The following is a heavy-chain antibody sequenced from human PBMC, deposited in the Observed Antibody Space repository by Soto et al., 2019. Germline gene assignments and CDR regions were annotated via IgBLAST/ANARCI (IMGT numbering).Heavy chain of an antibody. V-gene: IGHV3-30*18. Sequence: GGSLRLSCAASGFTFSSYGMHWVRQAPGKGLEWVAVISYDGSKKYYADSVKGRFTISRDNSKNTLYLQMNSLRAEDTAVYYCAKDVGASYYYYYGMDVWGQGTTVTVSS. J-gene: IGHJ6*02. CDR2: ISYDGSKK. CDR1: GFTFSSYG. D-gene: IGHD1-26*01. CDR3: AKDVGASYYYYYGMDV.